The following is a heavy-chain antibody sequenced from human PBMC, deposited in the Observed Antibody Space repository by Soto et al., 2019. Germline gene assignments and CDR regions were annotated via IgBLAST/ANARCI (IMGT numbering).Heavy chain of an antibody. D-gene: IGHD2-15*01. CDR2: INPYNGNT. CDR1: GYTFNTYG. Sequence: SLKVSCKASGYTFNTYGITWVRQAPGHGLEWMGWINPYNGNTKFAQKLQDRVTMTTATSTSTAYMELASLISDDTAVYYGASGCIALTADLSYM. CDR3: ASGCIALTADLSYM. J-gene: IGHJ6*03. V-gene: IGHV1-18*01.